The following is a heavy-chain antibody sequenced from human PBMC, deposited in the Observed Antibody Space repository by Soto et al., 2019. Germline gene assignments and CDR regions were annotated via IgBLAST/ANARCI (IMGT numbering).Heavy chain of an antibody. J-gene: IGHJ4*02. D-gene: IGHD3-3*01. CDR1: GYIFINYY. V-gene: IGHV1-46*01. Sequence: GASVKVSCKASGYIFINYYIHWVRQAPGQGLEWMGTINPSGGSTYYSQKFQGRVTMTRDTSTTTVYMELTSLRSEDTAVYYCARVAWGGYNFDYWGQGTLVTVSS. CDR2: INPSGGST. CDR3: ARVAWGGYNFDY.